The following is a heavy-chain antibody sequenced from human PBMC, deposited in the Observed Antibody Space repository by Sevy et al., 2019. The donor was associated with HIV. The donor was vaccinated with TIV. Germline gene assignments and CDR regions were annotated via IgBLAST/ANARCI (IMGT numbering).Heavy chain of an antibody. J-gene: IGHJ4*02. CDR2: ISYDGSNK. CDR1: GFTFSSYA. Sequence: GGSLRLSCAASGFTFSSYAMHWVRQAPGKGLEWVAVISYDGSNKYYADSVKGRFTISRDNSKNTLYQQMNSLRAEDTAVYYCARDYSRGPKDWFPAYYFDYWGQGTLVTVSS. CDR3: ARDYSRGPKDWFPAYYFDY. D-gene: IGHD6-19*01. V-gene: IGHV3-30-3*01.